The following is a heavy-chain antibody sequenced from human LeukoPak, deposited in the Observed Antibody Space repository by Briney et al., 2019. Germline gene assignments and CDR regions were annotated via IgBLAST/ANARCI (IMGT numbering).Heavy chain of an antibody. D-gene: IGHD3-22*01. CDR2: INPNSGGT. V-gene: IGHV1-2*02. Sequence: ASVKVSCKASGYTFTGYYMHWVRQAPGQGLEWMGLINPNSGGTDFAQKFQARATMTRDTSISTAYMELSSLRSDDTAVYYCARSFYDNSDYFYFDYWGQGTLVTVSS. CDR3: ARSFYDNSDYFYFDY. CDR1: GYTFTGYY. J-gene: IGHJ4*02.